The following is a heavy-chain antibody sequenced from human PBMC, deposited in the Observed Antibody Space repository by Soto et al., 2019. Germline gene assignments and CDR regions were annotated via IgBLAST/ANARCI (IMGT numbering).Heavy chain of an antibody. Sequence: QVQLVQSGAEVKKPGSSVKVSCEALEGTFSSYPINWVRQAPGQGLAWMGGVIPFFDTSNYAQTFQGRVTITADDSTSTAYKERRSLRSEYTDVYYCARVGHITNYGLAVWGQGTTVTVAS. CDR1: EGTFSSYP. J-gene: IGHJ6*02. CDR2: VIPFFDTS. CDR3: ARVGHITNYGLAV. V-gene: IGHV1-69*01. D-gene: IGHD1-26*01.